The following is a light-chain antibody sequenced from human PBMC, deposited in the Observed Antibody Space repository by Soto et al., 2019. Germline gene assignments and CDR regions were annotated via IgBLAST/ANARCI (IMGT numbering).Light chain of an antibody. CDR3: LLSHSGATWV. CDR1: TGAVTSGHY. V-gene: IGLV7-46*01. J-gene: IGLJ3*02. Sequence: QAVVTQEPSLTVSPGGTVTLTCGSSTGAVTSGHYPYWFQQKPGQAPRTLIYDTSNKHSWTPARFSGSLLGGKAALTLSGAQPEDEAEYYCLLSHSGATWVFGGGTKLTVL. CDR2: DTS.